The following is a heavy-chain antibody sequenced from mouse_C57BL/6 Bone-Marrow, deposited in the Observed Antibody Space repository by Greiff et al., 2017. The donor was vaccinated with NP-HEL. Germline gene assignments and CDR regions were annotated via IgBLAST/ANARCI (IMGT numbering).Heavy chain of an antibody. CDR2: IDPENGDT. CDR1: GFNIKDDY. Sequence: EVKLVESGAELVRPGASVKLSCTASGFNIKDDYMHWVKQRPEQGLEWIGWIDPENGDTEYASKFQGKATITADTSSNTAYLQLSSLTSEDTAVYYCTLTGTYWGQGTTLTVSS. D-gene: IGHD4-1*01. CDR3: TLTGTY. J-gene: IGHJ2*01. V-gene: IGHV14-4*01.